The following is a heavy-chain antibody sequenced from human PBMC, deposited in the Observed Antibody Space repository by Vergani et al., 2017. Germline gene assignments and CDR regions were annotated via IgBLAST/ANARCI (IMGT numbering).Heavy chain of an antibody. CDR3: AKARDPNCKGGNCYSYYYGLDL. Sequence: EVQLLESGGGLVQPGGSLRLSCGASGFTFSSYAMTWVRQAPGKGLEWVSAISGSGGNKFYTDSVKGRFTISRDNSKDTVYLQMNSLRVEDTAIYYCAKARDPNCKGGNCYSYYYGLDLWGQGTTVTVSS. J-gene: IGHJ6*02. CDR1: GFTFSSYA. CDR2: ISGSGGNK. V-gene: IGHV3-23*01. D-gene: IGHD2-15*01.